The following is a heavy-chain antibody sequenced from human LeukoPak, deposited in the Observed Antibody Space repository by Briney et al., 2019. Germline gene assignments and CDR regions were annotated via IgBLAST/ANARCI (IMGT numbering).Heavy chain of an antibody. V-gene: IGHV3-74*01. CDR3: ARGYGSSGNVKILDY. Sequence: GGSLRLSCAAYGFIFTDYSMHWVRQAPGKGLVWVSRIESDGSTTGYADSVKGRFTISRDNAKNTLYLQMNSLRAEDTSVYYCARGYGSSGNVKILDYWGQGTLVTVSS. CDR2: IESDGSTT. CDR1: GFIFTDYS. D-gene: IGHD6-19*01. J-gene: IGHJ4*02.